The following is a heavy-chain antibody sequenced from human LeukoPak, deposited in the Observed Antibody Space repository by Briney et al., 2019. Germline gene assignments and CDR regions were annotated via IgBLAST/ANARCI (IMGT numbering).Heavy chain of an antibody. Sequence: GGSLRLSCAASGFTFSSYGMHWVRQAPGKGLEWVAVISYDGSNKYYADSVKGRFTISRDNSKNTLYLQMNSLRAEDTAVYYCAKDQDSGYDLDYWGQGTLVTVSS. CDR2: ISYDGSNK. CDR3: AKDQDSGYDLDY. CDR1: GFTFSSYG. J-gene: IGHJ4*02. V-gene: IGHV3-30*18. D-gene: IGHD5-12*01.